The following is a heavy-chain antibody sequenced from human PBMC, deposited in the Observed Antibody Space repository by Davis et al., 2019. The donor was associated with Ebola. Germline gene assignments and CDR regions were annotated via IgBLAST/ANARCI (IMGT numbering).Heavy chain of an antibody. J-gene: IGHJ6*02. Sequence: PGGSLRLSCAASGFTFSSYGMHWVRQAPGKGLGWVAVIWYDGSNKYYADSVKGRFTISRDNSKNTLYLQMNSLRAEDTAVYYCARDWNCGGDCYSREDYYYYYGMDVWGQGTTVTVSS. CDR1: GFTFSSYG. CDR2: IWYDGSNK. CDR3: ARDWNCGGDCYSREDYYYYYGMDV. D-gene: IGHD2-21*02. V-gene: IGHV3-33*01.